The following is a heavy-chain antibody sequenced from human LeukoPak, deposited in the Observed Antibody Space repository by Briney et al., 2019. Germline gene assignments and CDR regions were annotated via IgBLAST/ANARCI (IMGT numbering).Heavy chain of an antibody. CDR1: GGSISSYY. D-gene: IGHD3-22*01. J-gene: IGHJ3*02. CDR3: ARARDVGKVVISAFDI. Sequence: SETLSLTCTVPGGSISSYYWSWIRQPPGKGLEWIGYIYYSGSTNYNPSLKSRVTISVDTSKNQFSLKLSSVTAADTAVYYCARARDVGKVVISAFDIWGQGTMVTVSS. CDR2: IYYSGST. V-gene: IGHV4-59*01.